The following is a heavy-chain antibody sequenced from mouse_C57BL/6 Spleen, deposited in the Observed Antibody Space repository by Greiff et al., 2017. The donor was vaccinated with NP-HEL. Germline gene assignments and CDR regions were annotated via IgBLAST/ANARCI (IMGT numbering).Heavy chain of an antibody. D-gene: IGHD2-3*01. CDR2: ISYDGSN. J-gene: IGHJ4*01. CDR3: ARDGWLLHFYAMDY. CDR1: GYSITSGYY. V-gene: IGHV3-6*01. Sequence: VQLQQSGPGLVKPSQSLSLTCSVTGYSITSGYYWNWIRQFPGNKLEWMGYISYDGSNNYNPSLKNRISITRDTSKNQFFLKLNSVTTEDTATYYCARDGWLLHFYAMDYWGQGTSVTVSS.